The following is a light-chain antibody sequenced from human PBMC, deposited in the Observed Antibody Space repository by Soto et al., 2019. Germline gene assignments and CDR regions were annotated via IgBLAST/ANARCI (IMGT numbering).Light chain of an antibody. CDR3: AAWDNSLSGV. V-gene: IGLV1-47*01. CDR1: SSNIGSNY. CDR2: KNN. J-gene: IGLJ3*02. Sequence: QSVLTQPPSASRAPGQRVTISCSGSSSNIGSNYVSWYQHLPKTAPKLLIYKNNQRPSGVPDRFSGSKSGTSASLAISGLRSEDEADYYCAAWDNSLSGVFGGGTKVTVL.